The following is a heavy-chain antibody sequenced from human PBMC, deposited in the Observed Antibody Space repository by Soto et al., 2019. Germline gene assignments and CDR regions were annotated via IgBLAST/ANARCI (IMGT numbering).Heavy chain of an antibody. CDR3: AIAIVGATTTGWLDP. CDR2: IIPIFGTA. Sequence: SSVKVSCKASGGTFSRYAISWVRQAPGQGREWMGGIIPIFGTANYAQKFQGRVTITADESTSTAYMELSSLRFEDTAVYYCAIAIVGATTTGWLDPWGQGTLVTVSS. CDR1: GGTFSRYA. D-gene: IGHD1-26*01. V-gene: IGHV1-69*13. J-gene: IGHJ5*02.